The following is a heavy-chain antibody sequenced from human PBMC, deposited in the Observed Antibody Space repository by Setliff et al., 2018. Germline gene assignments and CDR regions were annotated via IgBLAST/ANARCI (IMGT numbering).Heavy chain of an antibody. CDR3: ARAAPDYNFWSGYYTPTNWFDP. CDR2: IYYSGST. CDR1: GGSISSHY. Sequence: SETLSLTCTVSGGSISSHYWSWIRQPPGKGLEWIGSIYYSGSTNYNPSLKSRVTISVDTSKNQFSLKLSSVTAADTAVYYCARAAPDYNFWSGYYTPTNWFDPWGQGTLVTVSS. D-gene: IGHD3-3*01. V-gene: IGHV4-59*11. J-gene: IGHJ5*02.